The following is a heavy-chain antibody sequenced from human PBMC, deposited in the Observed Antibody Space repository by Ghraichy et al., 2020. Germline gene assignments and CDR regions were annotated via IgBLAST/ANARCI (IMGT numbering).Heavy chain of an antibody. CDR1: GGSFRGYY. CDR2: IYYSGST. J-gene: IGHJ4*02. V-gene: IGHV4-59*01. Sequence: SETLSLTCGVNGGSFRGYYWTWIRQPPGKGLEWIGYIYYSGSTNYSPSLKSRVTISVDTSKNQVSLKLSSVTAADTAVYYCTRGRAGEPFDFWGQGTLVTVSS. D-gene: IGHD1-26*01. CDR3: TRGRAGEPFDF.